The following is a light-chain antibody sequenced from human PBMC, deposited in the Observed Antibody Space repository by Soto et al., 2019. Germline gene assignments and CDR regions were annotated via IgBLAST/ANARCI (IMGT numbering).Light chain of an antibody. CDR3: QQYGSSPAPIT. CDR2: GAY. V-gene: IGKV3-20*01. CDR1: QSVSSSY. Sequence: EIVLTQSPGTLSLSPGERATLSCRASQSVSSSYLAWYQQKPGQAPRLLIYGAYSRATGIPDRFSGSGSGTDFTLTISKLEPEDFAVYYCQQYGSSPAPITFGQGTRLEIK. J-gene: IGKJ5*01.